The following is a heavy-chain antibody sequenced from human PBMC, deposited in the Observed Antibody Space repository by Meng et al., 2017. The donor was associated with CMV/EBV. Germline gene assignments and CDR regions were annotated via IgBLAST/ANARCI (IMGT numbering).Heavy chain of an antibody. CDR3: ARGPISPRYCSSTSCRYWFDP. V-gene: IGHV1-18*01. D-gene: IGHD2-2*01. CDR2: ISAYNGNT. CDR1: GYTFTSYG. J-gene: IGHJ5*02. Sequence: ASVKVSCKASGYTFTSYGISWVRQAPGQGLEWMGWISAYNGNTNYAQKLQGRVTMTTDTSTSTAYMELRSLRSGDTAVYYCARGPISPRYCSSTSCRYWFDPWGQGTLVTVSS.